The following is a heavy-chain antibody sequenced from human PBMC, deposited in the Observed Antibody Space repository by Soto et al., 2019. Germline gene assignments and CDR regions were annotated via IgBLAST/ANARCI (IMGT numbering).Heavy chain of an antibody. CDR2: ISYDGSNK. V-gene: IGHV3-30-3*01. D-gene: IGHD6-19*01. CDR3: ARVNQYSSGWYSSDY. J-gene: IGHJ4*02. CDR1: GFTFSSYA. Sequence: GGSLRLSCAASGFTFSSYAMHWVRQAPGKGLEWVAVISYDGSNKYYADSVKGRFTISRDNSKNTLYLQMNSLRAEDTAVYYCARVNQYSSGWYSSDYWGQGTLVTVSS.